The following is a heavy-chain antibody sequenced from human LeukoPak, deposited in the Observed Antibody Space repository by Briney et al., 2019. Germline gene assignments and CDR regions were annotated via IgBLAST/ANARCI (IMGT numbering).Heavy chain of an antibody. V-gene: IGHV1-2*02. D-gene: IGHD5-18*01. CDR1: GYTFAGYY. CDR2: INPNSGGT. CDR3: AIGYSYGLYYFDY. Sequence: ASVKVSCKASGYTFAGYYMHWVRQAPGQGLEWMGWINPNSGGTNYAQKFQGRVTMTRDTSISTAYMELSRLRSDDTAVYYCAIGYSYGLYYFDYWGQGTLVTVSS. J-gene: IGHJ4*02.